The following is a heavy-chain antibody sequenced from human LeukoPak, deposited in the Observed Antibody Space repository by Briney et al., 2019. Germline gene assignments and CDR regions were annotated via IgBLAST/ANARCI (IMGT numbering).Heavy chain of an antibody. CDR1: GFTVSSNY. Sequence: GGSLRLSCAASGFTVSSNYMSWVRQAPGKGLAWVSSITDSGDGEYYADSVKGRFTISRDDSKNTLYLQMNSLRAEDTAVYYCARDRRGYYDFWSGYHSAPSFDYWGQGTLVTVSS. CDR2: ITDSGDGE. D-gene: IGHD3-3*01. CDR3: ARDRRGYYDFWSGYHSAPSFDY. V-gene: IGHV3-53*01. J-gene: IGHJ4*02.